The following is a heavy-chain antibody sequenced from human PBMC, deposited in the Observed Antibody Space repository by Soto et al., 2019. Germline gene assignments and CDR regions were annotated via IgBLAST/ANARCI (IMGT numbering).Heavy chain of an antibody. CDR2: IKQDGSEK. CDR3: ARDPGIAASGPQDY. V-gene: IGHV3-7*01. J-gene: IGHJ4*02. D-gene: IGHD6-13*01. CDR1: GFTFSSYA. Sequence: GGSLRLSCAASGFTFSSYAMSWVRQAPGKGLEWVANIKQDGSEKYYVDSVKGRFTISRDNAKNSLYLQMNSLRADDTAVYYWARDPGIAASGPQDYWGQGTLVTV.